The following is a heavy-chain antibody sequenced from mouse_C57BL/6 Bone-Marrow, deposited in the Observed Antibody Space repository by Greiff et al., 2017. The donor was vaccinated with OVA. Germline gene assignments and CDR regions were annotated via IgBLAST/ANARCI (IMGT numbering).Heavy chain of an antibody. J-gene: IGHJ3*01. Sequence: EVNVVESGGGLVKPGGSLKLSCAASGFTFSSYTMSWVRQTPEKRLEWVATISGGGGNTYYPDSVKGRFTISRDNAKNTLYLQMSSLRSEDTALYYCARQPYYYGSSWFAYWGQGTLVTVSA. V-gene: IGHV5-9*01. CDR2: ISGGGGNT. CDR3: ARQPYYYGSSWFAY. D-gene: IGHD1-1*01. CDR1: GFTFSSYT.